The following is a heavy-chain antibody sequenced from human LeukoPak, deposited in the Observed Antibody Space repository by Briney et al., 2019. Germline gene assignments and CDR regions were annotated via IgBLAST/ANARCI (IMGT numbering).Heavy chain of an antibody. D-gene: IGHD3-9*01. CDR3: VRDWSLSFDY. CDR1: GFSFSSEP. Sequence: GGSLRLSCEASGFSFSSEPMNWVRQAPGQGLEWISHIRSSGNIIYYAESVRGRFTISRDNAKSSLYLQMNSLRDEDTAVYYCVRDWSLSFDYWGQGALVTVS. J-gene: IGHJ4*02. V-gene: IGHV3-48*02. CDR2: IRSSGNII.